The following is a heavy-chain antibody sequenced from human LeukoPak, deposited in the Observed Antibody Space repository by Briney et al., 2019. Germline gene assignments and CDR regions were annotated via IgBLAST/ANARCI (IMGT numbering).Heavy chain of an antibody. J-gene: IGHJ5*02. V-gene: IGHV3-23*01. CDR1: GFTFRSYA. CDR3: ARRMYGDYGHWFDP. CDR2: ISGSGGST. D-gene: IGHD4-17*01. Sequence: GGALRLSCAGCGFTFRSYAMSWVGQAPGKGLEWVAGISGSGGSTYYADSVKGRFTISRDNSKNTLYLQMNSLRAEDTAVYSCARRMYGDYGHWFDPWGQGTLVTVSS.